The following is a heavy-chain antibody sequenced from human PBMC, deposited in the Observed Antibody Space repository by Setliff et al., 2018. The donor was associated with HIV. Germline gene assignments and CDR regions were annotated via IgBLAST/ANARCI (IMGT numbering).Heavy chain of an antibody. D-gene: IGHD3-22*01. Sequence: SVKVSCKASGGPFSSYAISWVRQAPGQGLEWMGGIIPILGIANYAQKFQGRVTITADKSTSTAYMELSSLRSEDTAVYYCARSRVHYYYDSSGYPTRYDAFDIWGQGTMVTVSS. V-gene: IGHV1-69*10. J-gene: IGHJ3*02. CDR2: IIPILGIA. CDR1: GGPFSSYA. CDR3: ARSRVHYYYDSSGYPTRYDAFDI.